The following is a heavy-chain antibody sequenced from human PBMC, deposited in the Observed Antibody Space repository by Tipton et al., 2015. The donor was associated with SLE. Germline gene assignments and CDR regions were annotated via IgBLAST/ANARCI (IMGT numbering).Heavy chain of an antibody. J-gene: IGHJ4*02. CDR1: GASISSRAYY. D-gene: IGHD6-13*01. V-gene: IGHV4-39*07. CDR2: VYDSGIT. Sequence: TLSLTCIVSGASISSRAYYWGCIRQSPGKGLEWIGSVYDSGITYYGPSLKSRVTISVDTPNNQFSLELSSVTAADTAVYYCALSMTAASGPFDYWGQGILVTVS. CDR3: ALSMTAASGPFDY.